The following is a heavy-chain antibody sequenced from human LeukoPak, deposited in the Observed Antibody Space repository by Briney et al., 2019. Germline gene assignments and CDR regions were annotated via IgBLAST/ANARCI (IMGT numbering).Heavy chain of an antibody. D-gene: IGHD3-22*01. Sequence: ASVKVSCKASGYTFTSYGISWVRQAPGQGLEWMGWISAYNGNTNYAQKLQGRVTMTTDTSTSTAYMELRSLRSDDTAGYYCASTIGYYYDSSGYFQHWGQGTLVTVSS. J-gene: IGHJ1*01. CDR2: ISAYNGNT. CDR1: GYTFTSYG. CDR3: ASTIGYYYDSSGYFQH. V-gene: IGHV1-18*01.